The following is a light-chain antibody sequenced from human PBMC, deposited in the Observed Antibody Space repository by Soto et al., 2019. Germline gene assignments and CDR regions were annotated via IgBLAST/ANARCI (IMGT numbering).Light chain of an antibody. Sequence: EIVLTQSPAPLSLSPGERATLSCRASQSVSSYLAWYQQKPGQAPRLLIYDASNRATGIPARFSGSGSGTDFTLTISSLEPEDFAVYYWQQRSNWPPRITFGQGTRLEIK. CDR3: QQRSNWPPRIT. CDR1: QSVSSY. V-gene: IGKV3-11*01. CDR2: DAS. J-gene: IGKJ5*01.